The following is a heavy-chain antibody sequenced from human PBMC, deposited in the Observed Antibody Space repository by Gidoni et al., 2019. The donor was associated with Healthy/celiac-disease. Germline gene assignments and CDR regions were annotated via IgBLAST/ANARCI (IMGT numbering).Heavy chain of an antibody. D-gene: IGHD2-15*01. J-gene: IGHJ4*02. CDR1: GGTFSRYA. CDR3: TRHHHPPIYCSGGSCYSWGGDFDY. CDR2: ILPLFGTA. V-gene: IGHV1-69*01. Sequence: VQLVQSGAEVKKPRSSVKVSCKASGGTFSRYAISWVRQSPGQGLEWMGGILPLFGTANYAQKFQGRVTITADESTSTAYMELSSLRSEDTAVYYCTRHHHPPIYCSGGSCYSWGGDFDYWGQGTLVTVSS.